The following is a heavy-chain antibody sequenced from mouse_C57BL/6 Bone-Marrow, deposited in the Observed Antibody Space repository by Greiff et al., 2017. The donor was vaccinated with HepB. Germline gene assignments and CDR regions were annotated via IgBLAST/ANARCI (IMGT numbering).Heavy chain of an antibody. D-gene: IGHD2-5*01. CDR2: ISSGSSTI. CDR3: ATKKYYSNYYWYFDV. CDR1: GFTFSDYG. V-gene: IGHV5-17*01. Sequence: EVQRVESGGGLVKPGGSLKLSCAASGFTFSDYGMHWVRQAPEKGLEWVAYISSGSSTIYYADTVKGRFTISRDNAKNTLFLQMTSLRSEDTAMYYCATKKYYSNYYWYFDVWGTGTTVTVSS. J-gene: IGHJ1*03.